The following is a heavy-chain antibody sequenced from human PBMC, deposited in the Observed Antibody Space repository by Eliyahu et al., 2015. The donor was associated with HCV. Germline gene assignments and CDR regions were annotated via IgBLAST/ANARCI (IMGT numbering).Heavy chain of an antibody. CDR1: GGSISSYY. J-gene: IGHJ5*02. V-gene: IGHV4-59*01. CDR2: IYYSGST. CDR3: AREDSSSSKSNWFDP. D-gene: IGHD6-6*01. Sequence: QVQLQESGPGLVKPSETLSLTCTVSGGSISSYYWSWIRQPPGKGLEWIGYIYYSGSTNYNPSLKSRVTISVDTSKNQFSLKLSSVTAADTAVYYCAREDSSSSKSNWFDPWGQGTLVTVSS.